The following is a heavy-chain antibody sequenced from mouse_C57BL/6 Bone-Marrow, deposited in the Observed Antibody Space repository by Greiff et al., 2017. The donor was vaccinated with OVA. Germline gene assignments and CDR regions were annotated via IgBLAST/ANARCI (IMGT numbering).Heavy chain of an antibody. CDR2: INPNNGGT. J-gene: IGHJ2*01. D-gene: IGHD2-1*01. CDR1: GYTFTDYY. CDR3: AIYYGPFDY. Sequence: EVQLQQSGPELVKPGASVKISCKASGYTFTDYYMNWVKQSHGKSLEWIGDINPNNGGTSYNQKFKGKATLTVDKSSSTAYMELRSLTSEDSAVYYCAIYYGPFDYWGKGTTLTVSS. V-gene: IGHV1-26*01.